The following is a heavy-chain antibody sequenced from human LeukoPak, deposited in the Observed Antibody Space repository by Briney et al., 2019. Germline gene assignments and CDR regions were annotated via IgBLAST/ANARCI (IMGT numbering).Heavy chain of an antibody. Sequence: GGSLRLSCAASGFTFSSYAMHWVRQAPGKGLEWVAVISYDGSNKYYADSVKGRFTISRDNSKNTLYLQMNSLRAEDTAVYYCARKRAPYCYGDRYSGSFDYWGQGTLVTVSS. V-gene: IGHV3-30-3*01. D-gene: IGHD2-21*02. CDR3: ARKRAPYCYGDRYSGSFDY. CDR1: GFTFSSYA. CDR2: ISYDGSNK. J-gene: IGHJ4*02.